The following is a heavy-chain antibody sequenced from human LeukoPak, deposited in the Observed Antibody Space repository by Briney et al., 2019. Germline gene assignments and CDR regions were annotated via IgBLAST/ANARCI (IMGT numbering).Heavy chain of an antibody. CDR3: AREDDYGDSRGFDY. D-gene: IGHD4-17*01. Sequence: SETLSLTCAVYGGSFSGYYWSWIRQPPGKGLEWIGEINHSGSTNYNPSLKSRVTISVDTSKNQFSLKLSSVTAADTAVYYCAREDDYGDSRGFDYWGQGTLVTVSS. CDR2: INHSGST. J-gene: IGHJ4*02. CDR1: GGSFSGYY. V-gene: IGHV4-34*01.